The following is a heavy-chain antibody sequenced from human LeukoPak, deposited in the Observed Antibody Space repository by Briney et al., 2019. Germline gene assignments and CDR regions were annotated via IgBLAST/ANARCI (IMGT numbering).Heavy chain of an antibody. CDR2: INHSGIT. Sequence: SEALSLTCAVYGGSFSDYYWSWIRQPPGKGLEWIGEINHSGITNYNPSLKSRVTISVDTSKNQFSLKVNSVTAADTAMYYCASRAATYYYDSSGPGWGQGTLVTVSS. J-gene: IGHJ1*01. CDR1: GGSFSDYY. CDR3: ASRAATYYYDSSGPG. V-gene: IGHV4-34*01. D-gene: IGHD3-22*01.